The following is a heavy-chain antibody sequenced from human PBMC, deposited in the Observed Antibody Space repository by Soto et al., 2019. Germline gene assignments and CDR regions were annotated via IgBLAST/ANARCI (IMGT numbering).Heavy chain of an antibody. D-gene: IGHD1-7*01. CDR1: GCSLSSYY. Sequence: PSETLSPTCTVSGCSLSSYYWSWIRQPPGKGLEWIGYIYYSGSTNYNPSLKSRVTISVDTSKNQFSLKLSSVTAADTAVYYCARRYGTTFDYWGQGTLV. V-gene: IGHV4-59*01. J-gene: IGHJ4*02. CDR2: IYYSGST. CDR3: ARRYGTTFDY.